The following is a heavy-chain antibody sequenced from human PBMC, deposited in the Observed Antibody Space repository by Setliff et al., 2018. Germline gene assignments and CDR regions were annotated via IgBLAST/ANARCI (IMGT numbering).Heavy chain of an antibody. Sequence: GGSLRLSCTASEFTFSNYAMHWVRQAPGKGLEWVAYIRFDGRDRYYGDSVKGRFTISRDNPKNTLYLQVNSLIPEDTAVYYCAKRRGTQGIAAAGLGPLDMWGQGTTVTV. CDR2: IRFDGRDR. CDR3: AKRRGTQGIAAAGLGPLDM. D-gene: IGHD6-13*01. V-gene: IGHV3-30*02. CDR1: EFTFSNYA. J-gene: IGHJ3*02.